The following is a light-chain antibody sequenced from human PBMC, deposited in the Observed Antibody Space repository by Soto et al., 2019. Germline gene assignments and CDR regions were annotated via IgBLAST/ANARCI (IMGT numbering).Light chain of an antibody. CDR1: QSVADN. Sequence: EVVMTQSPTKLTVSPAERVTLSFRSSQSVADNLAWFQQKPGQGPRLLIYGASSRATGIPDRFSGSGSGTDFTLTISRLEPQDFAAYYCQQYGSSPTTFGQGTKVDIK. J-gene: IGKJ1*01. CDR2: GAS. CDR3: QQYGSSPTT. V-gene: IGKV3-20*01.